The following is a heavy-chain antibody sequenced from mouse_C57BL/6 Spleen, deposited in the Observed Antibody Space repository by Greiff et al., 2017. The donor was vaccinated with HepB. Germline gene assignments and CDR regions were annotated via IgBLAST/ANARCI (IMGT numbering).Heavy chain of an antibody. J-gene: IGHJ4*01. CDR1: GYSITSGYY. CDR2: ISYDGSN. CDR3: ANYYYGSSYFYAMDY. V-gene: IGHV3-6*01. D-gene: IGHD1-1*01. Sequence: EVKLQESGPGLVKPSQSLSLTCSVTGYSITSGYYWNWIRQFPGNKLEWMGYISYDGSNNYNPSLKNRISITRDTSKNQFFLKLNSVTTEDTATYYCANYYYGSSYFYAMDYWGQGTSVTVSS.